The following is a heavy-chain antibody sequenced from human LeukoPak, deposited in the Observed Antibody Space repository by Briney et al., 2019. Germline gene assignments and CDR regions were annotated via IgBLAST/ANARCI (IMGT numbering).Heavy chain of an antibody. D-gene: IGHD2-2*01. CDR2: ISYDGSNK. V-gene: IGHV3-30*04. CDR1: GFTFSSYA. Sequence: GGSLRLSCAASGFTFSSYAMHWARQAPGKGLEWVAVISYDGSNKYYADSVKGRFTSSRDNSKNTLYLQMNTLRAEDTAAYYCARGPYCSSTSCPRDYMDVWGKGTTVTVSS. CDR3: ARGPYCSSTSCPRDYMDV. J-gene: IGHJ6*03.